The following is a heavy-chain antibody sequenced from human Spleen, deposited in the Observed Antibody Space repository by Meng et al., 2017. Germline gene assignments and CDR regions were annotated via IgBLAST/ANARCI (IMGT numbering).Heavy chain of an antibody. CDR2: IHYSGST. Sequence: VTREESGPGLGRPPETLSLPCAVPGSSVSTGRHYGSWIRQSPGRGLEWIAYIHYSGSTNYSPSLKSRVTISRDPSRNQFSLTLSSVTAADTAVYYCARDPHTTGTFDYWGPGILVTVSS. J-gene: IGHJ4*02. CDR1: GSSVSTGRHY. CDR3: ARDPHTTGTFDY. D-gene: IGHD1-1*01. V-gene: IGHV4-61*01.